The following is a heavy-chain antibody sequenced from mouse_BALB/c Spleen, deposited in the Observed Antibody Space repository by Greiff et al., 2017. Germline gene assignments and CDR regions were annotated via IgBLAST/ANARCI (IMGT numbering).Heavy chain of an antibody. CDR2: ISYSGST. Sequence: EVKLQESGPGLVKPSQSLSLTCTVTGYSITSDYAWNWIRQFPGNKLEWMGYISYSGSTSYNPSLKSRISITRDTSKNQFFLQLNSVTTEDTATYYCARRQSGRFDYWGQGTTLTVSS. V-gene: IGHV3-2*02. D-gene: IGHD3-1*01. J-gene: IGHJ2*01. CDR1: GYSITSDYA. CDR3: ARRQSGRFDY.